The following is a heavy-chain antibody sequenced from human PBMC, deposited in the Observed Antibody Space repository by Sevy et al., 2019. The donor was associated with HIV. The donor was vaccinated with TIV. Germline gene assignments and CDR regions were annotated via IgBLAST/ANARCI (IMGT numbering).Heavy chain of an antibody. Sequence: GESLKISCKGAGYSFTNYWIGWVRQMPGKGLEWMGIIYPGDSDTRYSPSFQGQVTISADKSNCTAYLQWSSLRASDTAMYYCACFGGYRLSCYGMDVWGQGTTVTVSS. CDR3: ACFGGYRLSCYGMDV. V-gene: IGHV5-51*01. D-gene: IGHD5-12*01. CDR1: GYSFTNYW. CDR2: IYPGDSDT. J-gene: IGHJ6*02.